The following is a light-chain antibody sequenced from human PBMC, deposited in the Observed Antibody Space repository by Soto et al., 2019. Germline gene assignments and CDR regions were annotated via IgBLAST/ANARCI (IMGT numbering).Light chain of an antibody. CDR1: SSDVGNYNY. CDR3: TSPTPGSLYV. V-gene: IGLV2-14*01. Sequence: QSALTQPASVSGSPGQSITISCTGTSSDVGNYNYVSWYQQYPGRVPKLLIYMVSNRPSGVSNRFSGSKSGNTASLTISVLQAEDEADYFCTSPTPGSLYVFGTGTKVTVL. CDR2: MVS. J-gene: IGLJ1*01.